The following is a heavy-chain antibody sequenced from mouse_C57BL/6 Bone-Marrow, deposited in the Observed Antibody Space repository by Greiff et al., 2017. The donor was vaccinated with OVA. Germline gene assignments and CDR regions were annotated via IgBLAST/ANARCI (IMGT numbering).Heavy chain of an antibody. V-gene: IGHV1-50*01. J-gene: IGHJ2*01. Sequence: QVQLQQPGAELVKPGASVKLSCKASGYTFTSYWMQWVKQRPGQGLAWIGEIDPSDSYTNYHQKFKGKATLTVDTSSSTAYMQLSSLTSDDSAVYYCAREGIDYGNYGNYVDYWGQGTTLTVSS. CDR2: IDPSDSYT. D-gene: IGHD2-1*01. CDR3: AREGIDYGNYGNYVDY. CDR1: GYTFTSYW.